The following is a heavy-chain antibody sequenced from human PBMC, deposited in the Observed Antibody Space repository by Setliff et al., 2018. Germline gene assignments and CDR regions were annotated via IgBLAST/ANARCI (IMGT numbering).Heavy chain of an antibody. CDR2: IYTSGST. CDR3: VRVEAGYCSSTSCYVVGAFDI. J-gene: IGHJ3*02. D-gene: IGHD2-2*03. CDR1: GGSISSNY. Sequence: PSETLSLTCTVSGGSISSNYWSWARQPPGKGLEWIGYIYTSGSTNYNPSLKSRGTISVDTSRNRFSLKLSSVTAADTAVYYCVRVEAGYCSSTSCYVVGAFDIWGQGTMVTVSS. V-gene: IGHV4-4*08.